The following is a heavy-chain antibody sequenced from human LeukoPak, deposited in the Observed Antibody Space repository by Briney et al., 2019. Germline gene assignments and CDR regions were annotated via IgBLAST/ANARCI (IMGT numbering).Heavy chain of an antibody. Sequence: SGGSLRLSCAASGFTFSSYAMTWVRQAPGKGLEWVSAISGSGGSTYNADSVKGRFTISRDNSKNTLYLQMNGLRAEDTAVYHCAKAKDVSITAAGTVDYWGQGTLVTVSS. CDR1: GFTFSSYA. CDR3: AKAKDVSITAAGTVDY. CDR2: ISGSGGST. D-gene: IGHD6-13*01. V-gene: IGHV3-23*01. J-gene: IGHJ4*02.